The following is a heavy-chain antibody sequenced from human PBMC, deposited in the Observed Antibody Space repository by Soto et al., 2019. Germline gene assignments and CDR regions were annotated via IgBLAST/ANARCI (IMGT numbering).Heavy chain of an antibody. CDR1: GFTFSSYS. J-gene: IGHJ4*02. D-gene: IGHD6-19*01. CDR3: ARETVALTSSLFDY. Sequence: SGGSLRLSCAASGFTFSSYSMNWVRQAPGKGLEWVSSISSSSSYIYYADSVKGRFTISRDNAKNSLYLQMNSLRAEDTAVYYCARETVALTSSLFDYWGQGTLVTVSS. CDR2: ISSSSSYI. V-gene: IGHV3-21*01.